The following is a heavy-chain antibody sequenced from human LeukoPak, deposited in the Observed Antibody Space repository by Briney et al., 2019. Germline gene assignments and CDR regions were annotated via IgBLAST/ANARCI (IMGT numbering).Heavy chain of an antibody. CDR3: AKDDRWEFNYFDY. CDR2: ISGSGGST. V-gene: IGHV3-23*01. D-gene: IGHD1-26*01. CDR1: GFTFSSYA. J-gene: IGHJ4*02. Sequence: GGSLRLSCAASGFTFSSYAMSWVRQAPGKGLEWVSAISGSGGSTYYADSVKGRFTISRDNSKNTLYLQMNSLRAEDTAVYYWAKDDRWEFNYFDYWGQGTLVTVSS.